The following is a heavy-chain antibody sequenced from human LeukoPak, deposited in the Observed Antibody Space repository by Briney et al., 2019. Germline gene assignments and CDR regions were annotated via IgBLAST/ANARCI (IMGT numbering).Heavy chain of an antibody. V-gene: IGHV4-4*09. CDR2: IYTSGST. CDR1: GGSISSYY. Sequence: SETLSLTCTVSGGSISSYYWSWIRQPVGKGLEWIGYIYTSGSTNYNPSLKSRVTISVDTSKNQFSLKLSSVTAADTAVYYCARLGRGSSLDYYYYYYYMDVWGKGTTVTVSS. J-gene: IGHJ6*03. CDR3: ARLGRGSSLDYYYYYYYMDV. D-gene: IGHD6-6*01.